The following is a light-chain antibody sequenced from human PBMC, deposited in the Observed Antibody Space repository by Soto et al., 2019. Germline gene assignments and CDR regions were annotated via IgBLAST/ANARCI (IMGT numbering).Light chain of an antibody. CDR2: DAS. J-gene: IGKJ1*01. CDR3: QHYDTYRAT. CDR1: QTIDTR. V-gene: IGKV1-5*01. Sequence: DIQMTKSPSSLSSSVGDRVTITCRATQTIDTRLAWYQQKPGEAPKLLIYDASSLENGVPSRFSGSGSGTEFTLTSSGLQPDDFATYYCQHYDTYRATCGRGTKGE.